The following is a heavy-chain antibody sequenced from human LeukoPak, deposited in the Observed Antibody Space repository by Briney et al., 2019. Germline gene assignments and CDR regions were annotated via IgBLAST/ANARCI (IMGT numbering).Heavy chain of an antibody. Sequence: SETLSLTCTVSAGSISSGGYYWGWIRQHPGRGLEFIGYIYYSGSTYYHPSLQSRVTISVATSKNQFSLNLSSVTAADTAVYYCARDWSSTEISDYYGMDVWGQGTTVTVSS. D-gene: IGHD4-17*01. CDR1: AGSISSGGYY. CDR3: ARDWSSTEISDYYGMDV. CDR2: IYYSGST. J-gene: IGHJ6*02. V-gene: IGHV4-31*03.